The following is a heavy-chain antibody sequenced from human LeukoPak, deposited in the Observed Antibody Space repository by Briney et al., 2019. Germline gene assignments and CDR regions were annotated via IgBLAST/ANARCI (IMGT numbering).Heavy chain of an antibody. Sequence: SETLSLTCTVSGGSISSSSYYWGWIRQPPGKGLEWIGSIYYSGSTYYNPSLKSRVTMSVDTSKNQFSLKLSSVTAADTAVYYCARSAEQWLAFDLWGRGTLITVSS. CDR1: GGSISSSSYY. D-gene: IGHD6-19*01. CDR3: ARSAEQWLAFDL. CDR2: IYYSGST. V-gene: IGHV4-39*07. J-gene: IGHJ2*01.